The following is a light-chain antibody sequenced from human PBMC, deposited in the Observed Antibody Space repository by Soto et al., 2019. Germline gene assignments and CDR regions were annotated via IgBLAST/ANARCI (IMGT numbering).Light chain of an antibody. J-gene: IGKJ3*01. CDR3: QQGKSFPIT. V-gene: IGKV1-12*01. Sequence: DIQMTQSPSSVSASIGDIVTITCRASQDIGTWLAWYQRKPGKAPKILIYAASSLQSGVPSRFSGSGSGTDFTLTISSLQPEDFASYYCQQGKSFPITFVPGTRVDIK. CDR2: AAS. CDR1: QDIGTW.